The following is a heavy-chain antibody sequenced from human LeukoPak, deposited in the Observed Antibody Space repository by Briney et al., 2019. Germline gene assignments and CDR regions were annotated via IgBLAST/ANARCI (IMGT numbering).Heavy chain of an antibody. CDR1: GFTFSSYA. D-gene: IGHD2-2*01. Sequence: PGGSLRLSCAASGFTFSSYAMSWVRQAPGKGLEWVSAISGSGGSTYYADSVKGRFTISRDNSKNTLYLQMNSLRAEDTAVYYCAKADIVVVPAATGGPAAFDIWGQGTMVTVSS. J-gene: IGHJ3*02. CDR3: AKADIVVVPAATGGPAAFDI. CDR2: ISGSGGST. V-gene: IGHV3-23*01.